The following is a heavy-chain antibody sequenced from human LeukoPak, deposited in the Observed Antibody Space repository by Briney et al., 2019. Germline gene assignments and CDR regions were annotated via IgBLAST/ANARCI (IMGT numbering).Heavy chain of an antibody. CDR1: GGTFSSYA. CDR3: AFGAAAGTAPRGWFDP. V-gene: IGHV1-69*06. J-gene: IGHJ5*02. Sequence: ASVKVSCKASGGTFSSYAISWVRQAPGQGLEWMGGIIPIFGTANYAQKFQGRVTITADKSTSTAYMELSSLRSEDTAVYYCAFGAAAGTAPRGWFDPWGQGTLVTVSS. CDR2: IIPIFGTA. D-gene: IGHD6-13*01.